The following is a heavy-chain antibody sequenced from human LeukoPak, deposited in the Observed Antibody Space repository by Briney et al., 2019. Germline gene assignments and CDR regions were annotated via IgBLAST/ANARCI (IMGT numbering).Heavy chain of an antibody. J-gene: IGHJ3*02. Sequence: PGGSLRLSCAASGFTFSIYAMSWVRQAPGKGLEWVSAISGSGGSTYYADSVKGRFTISRDNSKNTLYLQMNSLRAEDTAVYYCAKDGGIVVVPAADPVDAFDIWGQGTMVTVSS. V-gene: IGHV3-23*01. CDR1: GFTFSIYA. D-gene: IGHD2-2*01. CDR3: AKDGGIVVVPAADPVDAFDI. CDR2: ISGSGGST.